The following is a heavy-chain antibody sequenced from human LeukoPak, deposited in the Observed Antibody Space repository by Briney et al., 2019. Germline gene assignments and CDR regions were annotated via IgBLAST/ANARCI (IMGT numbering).Heavy chain of an antibody. V-gene: IGHV4-4*02. D-gene: IGHD3-9*01. J-gene: IGHJ4*02. CDR3: ASGGLVSRYLDH. Sequence: SETLSLTCAVSGSSISSSTWWTWVRQPPGKGLEWIGEVFYSGSTNSNPSLKSRLTMSVDESKHEFSLKLPSVTAADTAVYYCASGGLVSRYLDHWGQGTLVTVSP. CDR2: VFYSGST. CDR1: GSSISSSTW.